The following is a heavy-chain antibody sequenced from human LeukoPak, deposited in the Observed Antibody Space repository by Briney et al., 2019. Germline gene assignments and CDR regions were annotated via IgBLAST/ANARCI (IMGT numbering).Heavy chain of an antibody. CDR1: GFTFNSYA. Sequence: WGSLGLSCAASGFTFNSYARAWVRQAPEKGLEWVSSITDSGISTYYADSVKGRFTISRDNSKNTLYLQMNSLRAEDTAVYYCAKGSRGHFDYWGQGTLVTVSS. V-gene: IGHV3-23*01. J-gene: IGHJ4*02. D-gene: IGHD1-26*01. CDR3: AKGSRGHFDY. CDR2: ITDSGIST.